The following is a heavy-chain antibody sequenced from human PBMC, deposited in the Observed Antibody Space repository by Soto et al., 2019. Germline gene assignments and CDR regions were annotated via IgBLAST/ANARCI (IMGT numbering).Heavy chain of an antibody. V-gene: IGHV3-66*01. CDR1: GFTVSSNY. J-gene: IGHJ4*02. D-gene: IGHD2-15*01. Sequence: EVQLVESGGGLVQPGGSLRLSCAASGFTVSSNYMSWVRQAPGKGLEWVSVIYSGGSTYYADSVKGRFTISRDNSKNTLYLQMNSLRAEDTAVYYCARALVGLGYGGNPPAFFDYWGQGTLVTVSS. CDR2: IYSGGST. CDR3: ARALVGLGYGGNPPAFFDY.